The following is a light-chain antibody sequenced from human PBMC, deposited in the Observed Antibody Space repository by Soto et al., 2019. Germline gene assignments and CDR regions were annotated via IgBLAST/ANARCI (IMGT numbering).Light chain of an antibody. J-gene: IGKJ1*01. Sequence: DIQMTQSPPSLSAYVGDRVTITCRASQSISTYLNWYLQKPGKAPNLLIYTTSILESGVPSRFSGSGSGTDFTLTISSLQPEDFATYFCQQSYSRPRTFGQGTKVDI. CDR3: QQSYSRPRT. V-gene: IGKV1-39*01. CDR1: QSISTY. CDR2: TTS.